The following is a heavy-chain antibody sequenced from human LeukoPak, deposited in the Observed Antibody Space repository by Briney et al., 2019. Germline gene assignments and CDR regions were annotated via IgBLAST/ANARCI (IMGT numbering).Heavy chain of an antibody. CDR1: GGSLSGYY. D-gene: IGHD3-9*01. J-gene: IGHJ2*01. CDR2: INHSGST. Sequence: SETLSLTCAVYGGSLSGYYWSWIRQPPGKGLEWIGEINHSGSTNYNPSLKSRVTISVDTSKNQFSLKLSSVTAADTAVYYCARNRPRYDILTGYYKPDWYFDLWGRGTLVTVSS. CDR3: ARNRPRYDILTGYYKPDWYFDL. V-gene: IGHV4-34*01.